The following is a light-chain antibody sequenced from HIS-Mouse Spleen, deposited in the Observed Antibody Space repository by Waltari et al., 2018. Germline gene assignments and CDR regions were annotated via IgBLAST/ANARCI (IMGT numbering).Light chain of an antibody. CDR2: DVS. CDR3: CSYAGSYTYV. CDR1: SSSVGGYTY. V-gene: IGLV2-11*01. J-gene: IGLJ1*01. Sequence: QSALTQPRSVSGSPGQPVTISCTGTSSSVGGYTYFHWYQQHPGKAPKLMIYDVSKRPSGVPDRFSGSKSGNTASLTISGLQAEDEADYYCCSYAGSYTYVFGTGTKVTVL.